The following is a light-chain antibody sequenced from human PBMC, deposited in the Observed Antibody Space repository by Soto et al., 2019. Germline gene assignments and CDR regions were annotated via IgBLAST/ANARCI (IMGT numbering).Light chain of an antibody. V-gene: IGKV3-15*01. CDR1: QSVSSN. CDR2: GAS. CDR3: QQYNNWRKT. J-gene: IGKJ1*01. Sequence: VVMTQSQATLSVSPGERATLSCRASQSVSSNLAWYQQKPGQAPRLLIYGASTRATGIPARFSGSGSGTEFTLTISSLQSEDFAVYYCQQYNNWRKTFGQGTKVDIK.